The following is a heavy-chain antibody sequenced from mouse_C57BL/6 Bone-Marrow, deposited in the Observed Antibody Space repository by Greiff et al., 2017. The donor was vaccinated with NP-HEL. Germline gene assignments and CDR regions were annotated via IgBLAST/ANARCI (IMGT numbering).Heavy chain of an antibody. J-gene: IGHJ1*03. V-gene: IGHV1-64*01. CDR3: AREGNYYGNWYFDV. Sequence: VQLQQPGAELVKPGASVKLTCKASGYTFTSYWMHWVKQRPGQGLEWIGMIHPNSGSTNYNEKFKSKATLTVDKSSSTAYMQLSSLTSEDSAVYYCAREGNYYGNWYFDVWGTGTTVTVSS. CDR2: IHPNSGST. D-gene: IGHD1-1*01. CDR1: GYTFTSYW.